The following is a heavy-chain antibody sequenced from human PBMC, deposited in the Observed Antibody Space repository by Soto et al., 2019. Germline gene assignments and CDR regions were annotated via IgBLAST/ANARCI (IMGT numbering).Heavy chain of an antibody. D-gene: IGHD1-26*01. V-gene: IGHV3-30*18. CDR2: ISYDGSDK. CDR3: AKEFLGATHFDY. J-gene: IGHJ4*02. CDR1: GFTFSSYG. Sequence: GGSLRLSCAGSGFTFSSYGMHWVRQAPGKGLEWVAVISYDGSDKYYGASVKGRFTISRDNSKNTLYLQMNSLRAEDTAVYYCAKEFLGATHFDYWGQGTLVTVSS.